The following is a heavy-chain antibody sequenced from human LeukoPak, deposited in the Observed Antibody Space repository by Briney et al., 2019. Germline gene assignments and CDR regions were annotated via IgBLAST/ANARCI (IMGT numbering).Heavy chain of an antibody. CDR1: GFTVSSNY. V-gene: IGHV3-23*01. CDR2: ISGSGGST. Sequence: GGSLRLSCAASGFTVSSNYMSWVRQAPGKGLEWVSAISGSGGSTYYADSVKGRFIISRDNSKNTLYLQMNSLRAEDTAVYYCAKGRGTYEPTLTTVVTDYWGQGTLVTVSS. CDR3: AKGRGTYEPTLTTVVTDY. J-gene: IGHJ4*02. D-gene: IGHD4-23*01.